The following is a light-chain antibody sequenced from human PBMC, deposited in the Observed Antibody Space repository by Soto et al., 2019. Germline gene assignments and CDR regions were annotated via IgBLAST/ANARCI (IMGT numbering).Light chain of an antibody. CDR1: QSISSW. CDR3: QQYNSYWST. Sequence: DIQMTQSPSTLSASVGDRVTITCRASQSISSWLAWYQQKPWKAPKLLIYDASSLESGVPSRFSGSGSGTEFTLTISSRQPDDFATYYCQQYNSYWSTFGQGTKVEIK. J-gene: IGKJ1*01. CDR2: DAS. V-gene: IGKV1-5*01.